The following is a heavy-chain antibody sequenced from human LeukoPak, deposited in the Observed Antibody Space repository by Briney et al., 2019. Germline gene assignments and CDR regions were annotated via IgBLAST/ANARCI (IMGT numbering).Heavy chain of an antibody. CDR2: IIPILGIA. CDR1: GGTFSSST. Sequence: SVKVSCKASGGTFSSSTISWVRQAPGQGLECMGRIIPILGIANYAQKFQGRVTITADKSTSTAYMELNSLRSEDTAVFYCARGHQPPYYGMDVWGQGTTVTVSS. CDR3: ARGHQPPYYGMDV. J-gene: IGHJ6*02. V-gene: IGHV1-69*02.